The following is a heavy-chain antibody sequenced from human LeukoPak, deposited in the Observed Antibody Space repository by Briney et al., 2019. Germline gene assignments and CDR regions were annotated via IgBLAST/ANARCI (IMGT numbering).Heavy chain of an antibody. CDR2: INPNSGGT. D-gene: IGHD5-18*01. CDR1: GYSFTGYY. CDR3: ARVNTAMVAGGGDY. Sequence: ASVKVSCKASGYSFTGYYMHWVRQAPGQGLEWMGWINPNSGGTKYAQKFKGRVTMTRDTSISTAYMELSRLRSDDTAVYYCARVNTAMVAGGGDYWGQGTLVTVSS. V-gene: IGHV1-2*02. J-gene: IGHJ4*02.